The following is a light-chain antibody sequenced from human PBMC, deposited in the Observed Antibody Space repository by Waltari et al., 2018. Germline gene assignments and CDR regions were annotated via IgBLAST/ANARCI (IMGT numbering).Light chain of an antibody. CDR3: QQSYGRPYT. V-gene: IGKV1-39*01. CDR1: HRLNYF. Sequence: DIQLTQSPSSLSASVGDRVTITCRASHRLNYFLNWDQQKPGKAPKLLIFAASRLQDGVPSRFSGTGSETDFTLTIAGLQPEDFATYFCQQSYGRPYTFGQGTKLEI. CDR2: AAS. J-gene: IGKJ2*01.